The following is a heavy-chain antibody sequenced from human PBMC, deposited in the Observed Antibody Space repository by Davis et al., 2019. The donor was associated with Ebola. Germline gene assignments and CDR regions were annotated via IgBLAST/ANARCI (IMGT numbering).Heavy chain of an antibody. D-gene: IGHD5-18*01. CDR2: ISSSGDTT. CDR1: GFTFSSID. Sequence: GESLKISCVASGFTFSSIDMTWVRQAPGKGLEWLSYISSSGDTTYYADSVKGRFTISRDNSKNTLYLQMSSLRAEDTAVYYCVKSAYSYGPFDYWGQGTLVTVSS. CDR3: VKSAYSYGPFDY. V-gene: IGHV3-48*01. J-gene: IGHJ4*02.